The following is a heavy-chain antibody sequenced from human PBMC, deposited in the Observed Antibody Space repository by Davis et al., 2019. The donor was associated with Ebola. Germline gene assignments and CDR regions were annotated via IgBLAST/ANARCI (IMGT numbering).Heavy chain of an antibody. CDR3: AKAHDYPGPYYYYGMDV. V-gene: IGHV3-30*04. J-gene: IGHJ6*04. D-gene: IGHD4-11*01. CDR1: GFTFSSYA. Sequence: GESLKISCAASGFTFSSYAMHWVRQAPGKGLEWVAVISYDGSNKYYADSVKGRFTISRDNSKNTLYLQMNSLRAEDTAVYYCAKAHDYPGPYYYYGMDVWGKGTTVTVSS. CDR2: ISYDGSNK.